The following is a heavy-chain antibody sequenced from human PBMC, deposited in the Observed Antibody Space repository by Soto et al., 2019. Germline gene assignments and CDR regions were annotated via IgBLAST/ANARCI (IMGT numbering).Heavy chain of an antibody. V-gene: IGHV3-30-3*01. CDR2: ISSDGSTI. D-gene: IGHD3-10*01. CDR3: ARGTGSGSFLIDY. CDR1: GFPFTRYA. J-gene: IGHJ4*02. Sequence: GGSLRLSCAASGFPFTRYAMHWVRQAPEKGLECVTIISSDGSTIHYVDSVKGRFTISRDNSKNTLFLQMNSLRADDTAFYYCARGTGSGSFLIDYWGQGTLVTVSS.